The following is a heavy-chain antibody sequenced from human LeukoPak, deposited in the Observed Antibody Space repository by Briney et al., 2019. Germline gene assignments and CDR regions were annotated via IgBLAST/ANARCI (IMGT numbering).Heavy chain of an antibody. CDR1: GGSISSYY. J-gene: IGHJ4*01. Sequence: SGTLSLTCTVSGGSISSYYWSWIRQPPGKGLEWIGYIYYSGSTNYNPSLKRRVTISVDTSKNQFSLKLSSATAADTAVYYCARHMGLGYTYFYPYFDYWGQGTLVTVSS. D-gene: IGHD1-1*01. CDR2: IYYSGST. CDR3: ARHMGLGYTYFYPYFDY. V-gene: IGHV4-59*08.